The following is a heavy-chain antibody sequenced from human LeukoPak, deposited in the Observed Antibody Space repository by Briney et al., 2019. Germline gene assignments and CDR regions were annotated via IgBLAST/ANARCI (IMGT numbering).Heavy chain of an antibody. CDR1: GFTFSSYG. CDR2: ISYDGSNK. V-gene: IGHV3-30*03. D-gene: IGHD4-17*01. Sequence: GGSLRLSCAASGFTFSSYGMHWVRQAPGKGLEWVAVISYDGSNKYYADSVKGRFTISRDNSKNTLYLQMNSLRAEDTAVHYCAGTVTTVGWFDSWGQGTLVTVSS. CDR3: AGTVTTVGWFDS. J-gene: IGHJ5*01.